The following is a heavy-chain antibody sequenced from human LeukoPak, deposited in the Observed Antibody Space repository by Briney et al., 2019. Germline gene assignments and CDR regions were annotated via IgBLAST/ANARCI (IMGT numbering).Heavy chain of an antibody. CDR1: GFTFNSYA. D-gene: IGHD2-15*01. CDR2: ISSEGTFK. V-gene: IGHV3-30-3*01. Sequence: GGSLRLSCVGSGFTFNSYAFHWVRQAPGKGLEWVAVISSEGTFKYYADSVKGRFTISRDKSKKTLSLQVNSLKTEDTAVYYCARAVVAASTPSDYRGQGTLVTVSS. J-gene: IGHJ4*02. CDR3: ARAVVAASTPSDY.